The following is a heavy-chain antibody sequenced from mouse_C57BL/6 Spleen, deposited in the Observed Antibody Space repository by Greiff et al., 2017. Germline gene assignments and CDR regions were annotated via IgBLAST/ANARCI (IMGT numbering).Heavy chain of an antibody. Sequence: EVQRVESGGGLVQPKGSLKLSCAASGFSFNTYAMNWVRQAPGKGLEWVARIRSKSNNYATYYADSVKDRFTIARDDSESMLYLQMNNLKTEDTAMYYCVRLHYDYDERDYYAMDYWGQGTSVTVSS. V-gene: IGHV10-1*01. CDR1: GFSFNTYA. CDR2: IRSKSNNYAT. CDR3: VRLHYDYDERDYYAMDY. J-gene: IGHJ4*01. D-gene: IGHD2-4*01.